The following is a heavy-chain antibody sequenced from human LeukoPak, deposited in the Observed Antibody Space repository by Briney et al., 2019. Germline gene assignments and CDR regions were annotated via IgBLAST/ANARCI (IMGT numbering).Heavy chain of an antibody. CDR1: GFAFSDYS. Sequence: PGGSLRLSCSASGFAFSDYSLNWVRRAPGRGLEWVSYISVSGATVYCADSVKGRFTISRDNARNSLYLQMNSLRAEDTAVYYCARDSGSYYDRLDCWGQGTLVTVSS. J-gene: IGHJ4*02. V-gene: IGHV3-48*01. CDR3: ARDSGSYYDRLDC. CDR2: ISVSGATV. D-gene: IGHD3-22*01.